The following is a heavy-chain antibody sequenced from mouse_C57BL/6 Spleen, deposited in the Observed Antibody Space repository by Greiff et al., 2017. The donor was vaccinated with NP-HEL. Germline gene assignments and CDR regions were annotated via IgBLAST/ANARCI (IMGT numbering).Heavy chain of an antibody. CDR3: TRGRIYYYGSSEDFDY. Sequence: VQLQQSGAELMKPGASVKLSCKATGYTFTGYWIEWVKQRPGHGLEWIGEILPGSGSTNYNEKFKGKATFTADTSSNTAYMQLSSLTTEDSAIYYCTRGRIYYYGSSEDFDYWGQGTTLTVSS. CDR2: ILPGSGST. CDR1: GYTFTGYW. V-gene: IGHV1-9*01. D-gene: IGHD1-1*01. J-gene: IGHJ2*01.